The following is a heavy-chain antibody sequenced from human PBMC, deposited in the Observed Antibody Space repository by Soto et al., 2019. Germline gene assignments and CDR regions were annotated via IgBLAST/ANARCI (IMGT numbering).Heavy chain of an antibody. CDR2: ISYDGSNK. J-gene: IGHJ6*02. Sequence: GGSLRLSCAASGFTFSSYGMHWVRQAPGKGLERVAVISYDGSNKYYADSVKGRFTISRDNSKNTLYLQMNSLRAEDTAVYYFAKDRWLRVPSLYYYYYGMDVWGQGTTVTVSS. V-gene: IGHV3-30*18. D-gene: IGHD5-12*01. CDR1: GFTFSSYG. CDR3: AKDRWLRVPSLYYYYYGMDV.